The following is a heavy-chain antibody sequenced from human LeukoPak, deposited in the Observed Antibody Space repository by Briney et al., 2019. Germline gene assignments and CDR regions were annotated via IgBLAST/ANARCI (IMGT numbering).Heavy chain of an antibody. D-gene: IGHD3/OR15-3a*01. Sequence: SQTLSLTCTVSGASVSDYYWGWVRQPAGKGRDWIGRIHSSESNPHTNYNPSLKSRVTLSVDTSTNQVSLRLNSVTAADTAVYYCTRDWTRLSSVFWGQGVLVTVSS. CDR2: IHSSESNPHT. CDR1: GASVSDYY. J-gene: IGHJ4*02. CDR3: TRDWTRLSSVF. V-gene: IGHV4-4*07.